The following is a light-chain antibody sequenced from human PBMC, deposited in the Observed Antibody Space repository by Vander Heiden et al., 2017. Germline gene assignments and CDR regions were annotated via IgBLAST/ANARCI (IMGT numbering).Light chain of an antibody. V-gene: IGLV2-14*01. CDR1: SSDVGGYNY. CDR3: SSYTSSSSEV. CDR2: GVS. J-gene: IGLJ2*01. Sequence: QSALTQPAAVSASPGQSITISCTGTSSDVGGYNYVSWHQQHPGNAPKLMINGVSNRPSGVSNRCSGPKSATTASLTSSGLQDEDEADYYCSSYTSSSSEVFGAGTKVTVL.